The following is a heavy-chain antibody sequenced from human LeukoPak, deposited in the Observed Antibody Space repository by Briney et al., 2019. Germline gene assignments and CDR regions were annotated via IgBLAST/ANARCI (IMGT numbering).Heavy chain of an antibody. Sequence: ASVKVSSKASGYTFTGYYMHWVRQAPGQGLEWMGWINPNSGGTNYAQKFQGRVTMTRDTSISTAYMELSRLRSDDTAVYYCAREFSEEPYFDYWGQGTLVTVSS. CDR1: GYTFTGYY. D-gene: IGHD1-26*01. CDR2: INPNSGGT. V-gene: IGHV1-2*02. CDR3: AREFSEEPYFDY. J-gene: IGHJ4*02.